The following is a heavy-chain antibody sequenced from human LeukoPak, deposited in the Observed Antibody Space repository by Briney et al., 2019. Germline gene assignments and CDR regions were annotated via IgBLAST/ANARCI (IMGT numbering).Heavy chain of an antibody. CDR3: ARWGYCSGGSCYNDPDLFNY. Sequence: PGGSLRLSCAASGFTFSSYSMNWVRQAPGKGVEWVSYISSSSSTIYYADPVKGRFTISRDTAKKSLYLQMNSLRAEDTAVYYCARWGYCSGGSCYNDPDLFNYWGQGTLVTVSS. J-gene: IGHJ4*02. CDR1: GFTFSSYS. D-gene: IGHD2-15*01. V-gene: IGHV3-48*01. CDR2: ISSSSSTI.